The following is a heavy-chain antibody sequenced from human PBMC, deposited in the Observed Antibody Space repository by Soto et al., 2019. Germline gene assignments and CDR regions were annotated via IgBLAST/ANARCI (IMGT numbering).Heavy chain of an antibody. D-gene: IGHD1-26*01. CDR1: GFTFSSYS. V-gene: IGHV3-48*01. CDR3: AKDLEGELLLYYYYYGMDV. CDR2: ISSSSSTI. Sequence: GGALRLSCAASGFTFSSYSMNWVRQAPGKGLEWVSYISSSSSTIYYADSVKGRFTISRDNAKNSLYLQMNSLRAEDTAVYYCAKDLEGELLLYYYYYGMDVWGQGTTVTVSS. J-gene: IGHJ6*02.